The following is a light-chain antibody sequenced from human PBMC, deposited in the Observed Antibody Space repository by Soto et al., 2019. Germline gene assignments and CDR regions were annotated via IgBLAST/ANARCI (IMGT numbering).Light chain of an antibody. J-gene: IGKJ4*01. CDR3: QKYNSVPLT. V-gene: IGKV1-27*01. CDR2: AAS. CDR1: QGISNY. Sequence: DIQMTQSPSSLSASVGDRVTITCRASQGISNYLAWYQQKPGKVPKLLIYAASTLQSGVPSRFSGRGSGTDFTITISSLQPEDVATYYCQKYNSVPLTFGGGTKVEIK.